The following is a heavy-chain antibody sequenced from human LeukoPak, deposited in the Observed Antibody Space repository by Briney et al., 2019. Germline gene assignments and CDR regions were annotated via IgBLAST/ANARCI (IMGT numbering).Heavy chain of an antibody. Sequence: GASVKVSCKVSGYTLTELSMHWVRQAPGKGLEWMGGFDPEDGETIYAQKFQGRVTRTEDTSTDTAYMELSSLRSEDTAVYYCATASLNSGSYFYFDYWGQGTLVTVTS. CDR3: ATASLNSGSYFYFDY. D-gene: IGHD1-26*01. CDR1: GYTLTELS. J-gene: IGHJ4*02. V-gene: IGHV1-24*01. CDR2: FDPEDGET.